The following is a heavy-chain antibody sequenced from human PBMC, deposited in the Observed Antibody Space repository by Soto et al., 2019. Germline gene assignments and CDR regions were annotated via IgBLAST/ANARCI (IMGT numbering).Heavy chain of an antibody. CDR2: IKQDGSEK. J-gene: IGHJ6*02. Sequence: EVQLVESGGGLVQPGGSLRLSCEGTGFTFSSYWMNWVRQAPGKGLEWMANIKQDGSEKYFVDSLRGRFTISRDNAKNSLYLQMTSLRVEDTAVYYCARVYSNSSGRALDVWGQGTTVTVSS. V-gene: IGHV3-7*04. D-gene: IGHD6-6*01. CDR1: GFTFSSYW. CDR3: ARVYSNSSGRALDV.